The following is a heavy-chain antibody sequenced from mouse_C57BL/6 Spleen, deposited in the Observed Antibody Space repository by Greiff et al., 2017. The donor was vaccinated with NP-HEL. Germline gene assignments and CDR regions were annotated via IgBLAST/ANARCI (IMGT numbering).Heavy chain of an antibody. D-gene: IGHD1-1*01. CDR1: GFTFSSYG. V-gene: IGHV5-6*01. Sequence: EVQLQESGGDLVKPGGSLKLSCAASGFTFSSYGMSWVRQTPDKRLEWVATISSGGSYTYYPDSVKGRFTISRDNAKNTLYLQMSSLKSEDTAMYYCARRITTVEGDWYFDVWGTGTTVTVSS. CDR2: ISSGGSYT. J-gene: IGHJ1*03. CDR3: ARRITTVEGDWYFDV.